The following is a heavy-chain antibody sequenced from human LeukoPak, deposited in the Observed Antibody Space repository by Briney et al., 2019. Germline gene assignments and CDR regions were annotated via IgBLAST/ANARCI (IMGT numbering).Heavy chain of an antibody. CDR2: ISSSSSYT. D-gene: IGHD3-10*01. V-gene: IGHV3-11*06. J-gene: IGHJ4*02. Sequence: PGGSLRLSCAASGFTSSDYYMSWIRQAPGKGLXXXXYISSSSSYTNYADSVKGRFTISRDNAKNSLYLQMNSLRAVDTAVYYCARDPYYGSGNLHDYWGQGTLVTVSS. CDR3: ARDPYYGSGNLHDY. CDR1: GFTSSDYY.